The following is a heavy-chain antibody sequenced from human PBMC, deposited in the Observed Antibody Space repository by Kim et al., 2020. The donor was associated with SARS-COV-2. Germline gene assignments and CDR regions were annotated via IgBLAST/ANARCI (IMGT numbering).Heavy chain of an antibody. CDR1: GGTFSSYA. V-gene: IGHV1-69*06. CDR2: IIPIFGTA. Sequence: SVKVSCKASGGTFSSYAISWVRQAPGQGLEWMGGIIPIFGTANYAQKFQGRVTITADKSTSTAYMELSSLRSEDTAVYYCARDGSGRFSPYFDYWGQGTLVTVSS. J-gene: IGHJ4*02. D-gene: IGHD3-10*01. CDR3: ARDGSGRFSPYFDY.